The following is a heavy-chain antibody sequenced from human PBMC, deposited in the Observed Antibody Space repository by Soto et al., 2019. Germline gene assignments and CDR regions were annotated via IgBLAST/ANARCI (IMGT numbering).Heavy chain of an antibody. CDR2: IYYSGST. Sequence: QVQLQESGPGLVKPSQTLSLTCTVSDGSISSGGYYWSWLRQHPGKGLEWIGYIYYSGSTYYNPSLKSRVTISVDSSKNQFSLKLSSVTAADTAVYYCARGWESNPGYYYYGMDVWGQGTTVTVSS. J-gene: IGHJ6*02. D-gene: IGHD1-26*01. V-gene: IGHV4-31*03. CDR3: ARGWESNPGYYYYGMDV. CDR1: DGSISSGGYY.